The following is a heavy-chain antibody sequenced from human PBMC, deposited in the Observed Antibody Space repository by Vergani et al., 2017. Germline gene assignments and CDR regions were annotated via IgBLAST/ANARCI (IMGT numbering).Heavy chain of an antibody. V-gene: IGHV3-21*01. D-gene: IGHD5-18*01. Sequence: EVQLEESGGGLVKPGGSLRLSCAASGFTFSSYSMNWVRQAPGKGLEWVSSISSSSSYIYYADSVKGRFTISRDNAKNSLYLQMNSLRAEDTAVYYCARGYSYGYYFDYWGQGTLVTVSS. CDR1: GFTFSSYS. CDR2: ISSSSSYI. CDR3: ARGYSYGYYFDY. J-gene: IGHJ4*02.